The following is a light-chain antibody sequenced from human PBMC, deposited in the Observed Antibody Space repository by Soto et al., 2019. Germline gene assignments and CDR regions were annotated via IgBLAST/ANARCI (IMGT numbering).Light chain of an antibody. CDR3: KSFTASNTLV. J-gene: IGLJ2*01. CDR2: EVT. Sequence: QSALTPPASVSGSPGQSITISCTGTSSDVGRYNYVSWYQHHPGKAPKLLIYEVTNRPSGVSNRFSGSKSGNTASLTISGLQAEDEDDYYCKSFTASNTLVFGGGTKLTVL. CDR1: SSDVGRYNY. V-gene: IGLV2-14*01.